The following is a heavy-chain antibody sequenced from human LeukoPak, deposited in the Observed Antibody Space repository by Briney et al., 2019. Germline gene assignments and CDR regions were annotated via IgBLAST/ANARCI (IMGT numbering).Heavy chain of an antibody. J-gene: IGHJ5*02. CDR2: IYTSGST. V-gene: IGHV4-4*07. CDR1: GGSISSYY. D-gene: IGHD2-2*01. Sequence: SETLSLTCTVSGGSISSYYWSWIRQPAGKGLEWIGRIYTSGSTNYNPSLKSRVTMSVDTSKNQFSLKLSSVTAADTAVYYCARRANDCSSTSCSVWFDPWGQGTLVTVS. CDR3: ARRANDCSSTSCSVWFDP.